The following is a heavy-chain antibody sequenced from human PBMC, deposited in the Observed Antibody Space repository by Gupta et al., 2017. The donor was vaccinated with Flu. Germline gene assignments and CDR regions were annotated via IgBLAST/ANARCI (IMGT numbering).Heavy chain of an antibody. CDR3: AKDGPWTTSCPYYCYYMDV. J-gene: IGHJ6*03. Sequence: QVQLMESGGGLVQPGTSVRLSGTASGFTFISYGMHWVRPAPGKGLEWVADIANDGSHKEDGDSVWGRFTISRDNSKNTLSLEMDSLRVEDTAVYYCAKDGPWTTSCPYYCYYMDVWGKGTTVTVSS. CDR1: GFTFISYG. CDR2: IANDGSHK. V-gene: IGHV3-30*18. D-gene: IGHD2-2*01.